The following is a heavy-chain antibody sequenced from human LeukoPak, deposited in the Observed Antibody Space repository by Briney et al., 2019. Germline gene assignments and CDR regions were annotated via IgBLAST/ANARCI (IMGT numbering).Heavy chain of an antibody. CDR3: AKTLQGYVGYFDY. D-gene: IGHD6-13*01. J-gene: IGHJ4*02. CDR1: GFTFSSYG. CDR2: IWYDGSNT. Sequence: GGSLRLSCAASGFTFSSYGMHWVRQAPGKGLEWVAVIWYDGSNTYYADSVKGRFTISRDNSKNTLYLQMNSLRAEDTAVYYCAKTLQGYVGYFDYWGQGTLVTVSS. V-gene: IGHV3-33*06.